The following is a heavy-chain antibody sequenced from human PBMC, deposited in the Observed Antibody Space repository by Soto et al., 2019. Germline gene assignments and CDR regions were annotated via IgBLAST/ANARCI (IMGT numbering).Heavy chain of an antibody. CDR1: GYTLTELS. J-gene: IGHJ4*02. V-gene: IGHV1-24*01. Sequence: ASVKVSCKVSGYTLTELSMHWVRQAPGKGLEWMGGLDPEDGETIYAQKFQGRVTMTEDTSTDTAYMELSSLRSEDTAVYYCATVRLGYCTNGVCFPLDYWGQGTLVTVSS. D-gene: IGHD2-8*01. CDR3: ATVRLGYCTNGVCFPLDY. CDR2: LDPEDGET.